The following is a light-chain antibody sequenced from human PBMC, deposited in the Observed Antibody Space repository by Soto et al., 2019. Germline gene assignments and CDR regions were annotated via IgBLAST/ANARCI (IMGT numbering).Light chain of an antibody. CDR1: QSLTSSY. CDR3: PQYESSPPSYT. CDR2: GAS. J-gene: IGKJ2*01. Sequence: EIVLTQSPGTLSLSPGERATLSCRASQSLTSSYLAWYQQKPGQAPRLLIYGASSRPTGIPDRFSGSGPATDCTLTISRLEPEDFAVYDCPQYESSPPSYTFGQGTKLELK. V-gene: IGKV3-20*01.